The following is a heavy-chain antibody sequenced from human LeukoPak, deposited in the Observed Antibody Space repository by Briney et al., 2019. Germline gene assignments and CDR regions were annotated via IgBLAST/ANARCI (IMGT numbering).Heavy chain of an antibody. V-gene: IGHV4-4*07. D-gene: IGHD3-9*01. CDR2: IYTSGNT. CDR1: GGSISSYY. J-gene: IGHJ4*02. CDR3: ARGPWGLRYFDWLPQFDY. Sequence: PSETLSLTCTVSGGSISSYYWSWIRQSAGKGLEWIGRIYTSGNTNYNPSLKSRVTMAVDTSKNQFSLKLSSVTAADTAVYYCARGPWGLRYFDWLPQFDYWGQGTLVTVSS.